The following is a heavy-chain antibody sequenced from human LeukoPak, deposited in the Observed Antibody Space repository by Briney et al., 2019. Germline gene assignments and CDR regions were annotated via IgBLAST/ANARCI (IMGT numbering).Heavy chain of an antibody. Sequence: SVKVSCKASGYTFTSYDINWVRQATGQGLEWMGWMNPNSGNTGYAQKFQGRVTMTRNTSIGTAYMELSGLRSEDTAVYYCAREGLLWFGELSPPAYYYYYTDVWGKGTTVTISS. CDR2: MNPNSGNT. D-gene: IGHD3-10*01. J-gene: IGHJ6*03. V-gene: IGHV1-8*01. CDR1: GYTFTSYD. CDR3: AREGLLWFGELSPPAYYYYYTDV.